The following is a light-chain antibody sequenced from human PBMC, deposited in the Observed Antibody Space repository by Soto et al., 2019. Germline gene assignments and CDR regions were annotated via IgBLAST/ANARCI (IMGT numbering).Light chain of an antibody. CDR1: SSDVGGYNC. Sequence: QSALTQPRSVSGSPGQSCTNSCTGTSSDVGGYNCVSWYQQHPGKASKRMIYDVTKRPSGVPERFSGSKSCDTASLTIPGLQADDEADYYCCSCAGDYTTYVFGTGTTVTFL. V-gene: IGLV2-11*01. J-gene: IGLJ1*01. CDR3: CSCAGDYTTYV. CDR2: DVT.